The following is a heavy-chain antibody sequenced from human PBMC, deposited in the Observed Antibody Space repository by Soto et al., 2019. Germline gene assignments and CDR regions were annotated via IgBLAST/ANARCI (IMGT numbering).Heavy chain of an antibody. CDR2: INAGNGNT. J-gene: IGHJ5*02. Sequence: QVQLVQSGAEVKKPGASVKVSCKASGYTFTSYAMHWVRQAPGQRLEWMGWINAGNGNTKYSQKFQGRVTITRDTSASTAYMALSSLRSEDTAVYYCARGLILYYDFWSGSDGWFDPWGQGTLVTVSS. CDR3: ARGLILYYDFWSGSDGWFDP. CDR1: GYTFTSYA. D-gene: IGHD3-3*01. V-gene: IGHV1-3*01.